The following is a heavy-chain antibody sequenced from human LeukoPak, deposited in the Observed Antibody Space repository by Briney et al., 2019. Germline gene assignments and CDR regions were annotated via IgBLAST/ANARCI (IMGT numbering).Heavy chain of an antibody. CDR3: ARHTLIAMCFDY. CDR1: GGSISSSSYY. D-gene: IGHD2-21*01. J-gene: IGHJ4*02. CDR2: IYYSGST. V-gene: IGHV4-39*01. Sequence: PSETLSLTCTVSGGSISSSSYYWGWIRQPPGKGLEWIGSIYYSGSTYYNPSLKSRVTISVDTSKNQFSLKLSSVTAADTAVYYCARHTLIAMCFDYWGQGTLVTVSS.